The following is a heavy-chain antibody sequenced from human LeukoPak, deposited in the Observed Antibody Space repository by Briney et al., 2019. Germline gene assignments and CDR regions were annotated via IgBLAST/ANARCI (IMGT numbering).Heavy chain of an antibody. CDR1: GYSFTSYW. Sequence: GESLKISCKGSGYSFTSYWIGWVRQMPGKGLEWMGIIYPGDSDTRYSPSFQGQVTISADKSISTAYLQWSSLKASDTAMYYCASGRTYCGGDCQNDAFDIWGQGTKVTVSS. CDR2: IYPGDSDT. J-gene: IGHJ3*02. V-gene: IGHV5-51*01. CDR3: ASGRTYCGGDCQNDAFDI. D-gene: IGHD2-21*02.